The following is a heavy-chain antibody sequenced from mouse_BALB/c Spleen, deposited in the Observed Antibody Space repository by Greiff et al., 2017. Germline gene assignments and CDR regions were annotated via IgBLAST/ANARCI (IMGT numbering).Heavy chain of an antibody. CDR1: GYTFTSYY. J-gene: IGHJ2*01. Sequence: VQLQQPGAELVKPGASVKLSCKASGYTFTSYYMYWVKQRPGQGLEWIGGINPSNGGTNFNEKFKSKATLTVDKSSSTAYMQLSSLTSEDSAVYYCTRDRYGYFDCWGQGTALTVSS. CDR2: INPSNGGT. CDR3: TRDRYGYFDC. D-gene: IGHD2-14*01. V-gene: IGHV1S81*02.